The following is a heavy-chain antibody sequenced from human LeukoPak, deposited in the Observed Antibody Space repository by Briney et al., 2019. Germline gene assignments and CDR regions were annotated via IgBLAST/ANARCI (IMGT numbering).Heavy chain of an antibody. J-gene: IGHJ4*02. CDR1: GFTVSSDS. Sequence: AESLTLSCTVSGFTVSSDSMSWVRQPPGKGLEWVSFIYSGGSTHYSDSVKGRFTISRDNSKNPLYLQMNSLRAEDTAVYYCARRAGAYSHPYDYWGQGTLVTVSS. CDR3: ARRAGAYSHPYDY. D-gene: IGHD4/OR15-4a*01. V-gene: IGHV3-53*01. CDR2: IYSGGST.